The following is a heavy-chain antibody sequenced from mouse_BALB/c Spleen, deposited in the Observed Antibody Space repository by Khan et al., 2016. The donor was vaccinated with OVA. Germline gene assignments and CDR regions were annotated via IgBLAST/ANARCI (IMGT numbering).Heavy chain of an antibody. CDR1: GYTFTSYY. J-gene: IGHJ3*01. D-gene: IGHD2-1*01. CDR2: INPNDGDT. CDR3: RRSGYGTCPY. V-gene: IGHV1S81*02. Sequence: VQLQQSGADLVKPGASVKLSCKASGYTFTSYYMYWVQQRPGQGLEWIGEINPNDGDTNFNEKFKIKATLTVDKSSSTVYMQLSSLTAEDSAVYYGRRSGYGTCPYWGRGTLVTVSA.